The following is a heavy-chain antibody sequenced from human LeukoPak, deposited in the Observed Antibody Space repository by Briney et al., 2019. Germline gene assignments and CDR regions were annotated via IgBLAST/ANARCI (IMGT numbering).Heavy chain of an antibody. CDR3: VREDRNDAFDT. V-gene: IGHV3-48*03. Sequence: GGSLRLSCAASGFTFNTFEMSWVRRAPGKSLQWLSYIASSGGPTFYAKSLKGRFTISRDTSASSSFLHLNSLRSEDTAVYFCVREDRNDAFDTWGQGTVVTVSS. CDR1: GFTFNTFE. D-gene: IGHD1-14*01. CDR2: IASSGGPT. J-gene: IGHJ3*02.